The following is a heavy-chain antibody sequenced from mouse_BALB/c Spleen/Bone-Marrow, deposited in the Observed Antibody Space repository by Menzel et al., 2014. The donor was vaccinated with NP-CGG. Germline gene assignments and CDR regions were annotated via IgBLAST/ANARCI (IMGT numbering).Heavy chain of an antibody. J-gene: IGHJ4*01. D-gene: IGHD2-4*01. V-gene: IGHV5-17*02. Sequence: EVMLVESGGGLVQPGGSRKLSCAASGFTFSSFGMHWVRQAPEKGLEWVAYISRGSSTIYYADTVKGRFTISRDNPKNTLFLQMTSLRSEDTAMYYCARSPYDYAAMDYWDQGTSVTVSS. CDR2: ISRGSSTI. CDR1: GFTFSSFG. CDR3: ARSPYDYAAMDY.